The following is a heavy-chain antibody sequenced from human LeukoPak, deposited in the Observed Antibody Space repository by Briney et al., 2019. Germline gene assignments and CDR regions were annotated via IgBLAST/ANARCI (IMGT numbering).Heavy chain of an antibody. D-gene: IGHD3-9*01. J-gene: IGHJ5*02. V-gene: IGHV4-39*01. CDR1: GGSISSSSYY. CDR3: ARHLGDFLTGFNWFDP. Sequence: ASETLSLTCTVSGGSISSSSYYWGWIRQPPGKGLEWIGSIYYSGSTYHNPSLKSRVTISVDTSKNQFSLKLSSVIAADTAVYYCARHLGDFLTGFNWFDPWGQGTLVTVSS. CDR2: IYYSGST.